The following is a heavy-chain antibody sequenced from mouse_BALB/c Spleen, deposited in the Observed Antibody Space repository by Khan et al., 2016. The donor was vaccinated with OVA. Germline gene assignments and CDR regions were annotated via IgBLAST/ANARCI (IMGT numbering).Heavy chain of an antibody. CDR1: GYTFTSYW. J-gene: IGHJ4*01. CDR3: ASYYGSGYAMDS. D-gene: IGHD1-1*01. V-gene: IGHV1-7*01. CDR2: INPSTGYT. Sequence: VQLQQSGAELAKPGASVKMSCKASGYTFTSYWMHWVKQRPGQGLEWIGYINPSTGYTEYNQKLKDKATLTADKSSSTAYMQLSSLTSEDSAVYYCASYYGSGYAMDSWGQGTSVTVSS.